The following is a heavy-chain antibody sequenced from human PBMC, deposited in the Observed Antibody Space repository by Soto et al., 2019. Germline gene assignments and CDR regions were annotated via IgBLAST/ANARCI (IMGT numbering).Heavy chain of an antibody. D-gene: IGHD2-2*01. CDR2: ISSSSSYI. Sequence: GGSLRLSCAASGFTFSSYSMNWVRQAPGKGLEWVSSISSSSSYIYYADSVKGRFTISRDNAKNSLYLQMNSLRAEDTVVYYCATTQDIVVVPAAQQSRRGGMDVWGQGTTVTVSS. J-gene: IGHJ6*02. CDR1: GFTFSSYS. V-gene: IGHV3-21*01. CDR3: ATTQDIVVVPAAQQSRRGGMDV.